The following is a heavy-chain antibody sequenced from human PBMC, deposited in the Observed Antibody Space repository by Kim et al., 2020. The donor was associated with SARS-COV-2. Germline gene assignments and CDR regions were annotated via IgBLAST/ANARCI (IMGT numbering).Heavy chain of an antibody. Sequence: AGAGEGRFTISRDNSKNTLYLQMNSLRAEDTAVYYCAKGPYGSGTYYSDYWGQGTLVTVSS. J-gene: IGHJ4*02. CDR3: AKGPYGSGTYYSDY. D-gene: IGHD3-10*01. V-gene: IGHV3-23*03.